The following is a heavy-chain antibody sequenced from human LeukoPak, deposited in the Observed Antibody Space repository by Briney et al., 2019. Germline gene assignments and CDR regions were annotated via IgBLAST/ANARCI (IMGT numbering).Heavy chain of an antibody. CDR3: ARVYTSSWYDY. Sequence: GGSLRLSCAASGFTFNTYSMNWVRQAPGKGLEWVSYISSSSSTIKYADSVKGRFTISRDNAKNSLFLQMNSLRAGDTAVYYCARVYTSSWYDYWGQGTLVTVSS. V-gene: IGHV3-48*01. CDR2: ISSSSSTI. D-gene: IGHD6-13*01. J-gene: IGHJ4*02. CDR1: GFTFNTYS.